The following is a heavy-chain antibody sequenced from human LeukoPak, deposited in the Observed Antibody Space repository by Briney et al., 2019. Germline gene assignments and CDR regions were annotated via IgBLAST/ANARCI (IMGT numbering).Heavy chain of an antibody. J-gene: IGHJ4*02. CDR3: ARAVSGRFDY. CDR1: GGSFSGYY. CDR2: IYYSGST. D-gene: IGHD6-19*01. Sequence: SSETLSLTCAVYGGSFSGYYWSWIRQPPGEGLEWTGYIYYSGSTNYNPSLKSRVTISVDTSKNQFSLKLSSVTAADTAIYYCARAVSGRFDYWGQGTLVTVSS. V-gene: IGHV4-59*08.